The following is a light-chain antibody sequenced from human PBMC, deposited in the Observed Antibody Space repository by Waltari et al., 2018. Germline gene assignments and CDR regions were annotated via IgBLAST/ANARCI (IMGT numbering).Light chain of an antibody. Sequence: DIQMTQSPSSLSASVGDRVTITWRASQSVSKYLNWYQQQPGKAPKLLIYTTSNLQSGVPSRFSGSGSGTDFTLTISSLQLEDLATYYCQQSYNTPLSFGGGTKVEIK. CDR1: QSVSKY. CDR3: QQSYNTPLS. CDR2: TTS. J-gene: IGKJ4*01. V-gene: IGKV1-39*01.